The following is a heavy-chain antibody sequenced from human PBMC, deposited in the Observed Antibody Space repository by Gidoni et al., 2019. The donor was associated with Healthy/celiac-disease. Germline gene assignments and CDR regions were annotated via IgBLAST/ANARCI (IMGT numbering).Heavy chain of an antibody. Sequence: QVQLVQSGAEVKKPGASVKVSCKASGYTFTSYGISWVRQAPGQGLEWMGWISAYNGNTNYAQKLQGRVTMTTDTSTGTAYMELRGLRSDAPAVYYCARDARSWSLEAYYMDVWGKGTTVTVSS. CDR2: ISAYNGNT. V-gene: IGHV1-18*01. CDR1: GYTFTSYG. J-gene: IGHJ6*03. CDR3: ARDARSWSLEAYYMDV. D-gene: IGHD6-13*01.